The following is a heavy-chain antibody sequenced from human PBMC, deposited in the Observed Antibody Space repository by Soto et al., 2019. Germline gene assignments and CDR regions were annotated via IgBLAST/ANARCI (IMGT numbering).Heavy chain of an antibody. CDR1: GYTFTSYG. J-gene: IGHJ4*02. CDR3: ARADYYDSSGYYWFCHFDY. CDR2: ISAYNGNT. Sequence: GASVKVSCKASGYTFTSYGISWVRQAPGQGLEWMGWISAYNGNTNYAQKLQGRVTMTTDTSTSTAYMELRSLRSDDTAVYYCARADYYDSSGYYWFCHFDYWGQGTLVTAPQ. D-gene: IGHD3-22*01. V-gene: IGHV1-18*01.